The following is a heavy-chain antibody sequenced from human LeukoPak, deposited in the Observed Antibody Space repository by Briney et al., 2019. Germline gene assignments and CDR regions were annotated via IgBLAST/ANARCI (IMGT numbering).Heavy chain of an antibody. D-gene: IGHD2-2*03. CDR2: IYHSGST. J-gene: IGHJ5*02. Sequence: KTSETLSLTCAVSGYSISSGYYWGWIRQPPGKGLEWIGSIYHSGSTYYNPSLKSRVTISVDTSKNQFSLKLSSVTTADTAVYYCARRKLGIVVVPAAIWFDPWGQGTLVTVSS. CDR3: ARRKLGIVVVPAAIWFDP. V-gene: IGHV4-38-2*01. CDR1: GYSISSGYY.